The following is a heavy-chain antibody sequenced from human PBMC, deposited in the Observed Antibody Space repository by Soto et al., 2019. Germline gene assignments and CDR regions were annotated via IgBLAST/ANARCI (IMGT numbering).Heavy chain of an antibody. J-gene: IGHJ1*01. CDR1: GGSFSGYY. V-gene: IGHV4-34*01. CDR3: ARRVQGTRDFQH. Sequence: SETLSLTCAVYGGSFSGYYWSWIRQPPGKGLEWIGEINHSGSTNYNPSLKSRVTISVDTSKNQFSLKLSSVTAADTAVYYCARRVQGTRDFQHWGQGXLVTVSS. D-gene: IGHD1-1*01. CDR2: INHSGST.